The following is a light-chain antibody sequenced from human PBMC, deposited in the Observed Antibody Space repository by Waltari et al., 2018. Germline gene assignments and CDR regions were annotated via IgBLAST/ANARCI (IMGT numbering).Light chain of an antibody. V-gene: IGLV1-44*01. CDR1: SSNIAVNT. J-gene: IGLJ2*01. CDR3: AAWDDSLYGRV. CDR2: GNN. Sequence: QSVLTQPPSASGTPGQTVSISCSGGSSNIAVNTVNWYQQLPGMAPKLLINGNNQRPSGVPDRCSGSKSGTSASLAISGLQSEDEADYYCAAWDDSLYGRVFGGGTKLTVL.